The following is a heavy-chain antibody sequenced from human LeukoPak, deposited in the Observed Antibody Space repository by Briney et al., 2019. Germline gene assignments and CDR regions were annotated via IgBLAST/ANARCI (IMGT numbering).Heavy chain of an antibody. CDR2: ISGSGDYT. CDR3: AKAGQLPGYYYYMDV. J-gene: IGHJ6*03. V-gene: IGHV3-23*01. D-gene: IGHD6-6*01. Sequence: GGSLRLSCAASGFTFSSYAMSWVRQAPGKGLEWVSAISGSGDYTNYADSVKGRFTISRDNSKNTLYLQMNSLRAEDTAVYYCAKAGQLPGYYYYMDVWGKGTTVTVSS. CDR1: GFTFSSYA.